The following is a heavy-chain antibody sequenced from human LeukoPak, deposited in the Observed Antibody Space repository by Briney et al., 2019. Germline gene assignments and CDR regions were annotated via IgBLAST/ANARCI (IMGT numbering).Heavy chain of an antibody. CDR3: AKDRSLVRGVDY. J-gene: IGHJ4*02. Sequence: GGSLRLSCAASGFTFSSYGMHWVRQAPGKGLEGVAVISYDGSNKYYADSVKGRFTISRDNSKNTLYLQMNSLRAEDTAVYYCAKDRSLVRGVDYWGQGTLVTVSS. CDR1: GFTFSSYG. CDR2: ISYDGSNK. D-gene: IGHD3-10*01. V-gene: IGHV3-30*18.